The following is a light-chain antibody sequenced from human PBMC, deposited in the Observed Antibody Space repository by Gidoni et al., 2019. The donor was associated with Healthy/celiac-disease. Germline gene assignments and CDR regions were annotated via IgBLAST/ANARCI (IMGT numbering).Light chain of an antibody. CDR1: QSVSSS. J-gene: IGKJ2*02. V-gene: IGKV3-11*01. Sequence: EIVLTQSPATLSLSPGERATLSCRASQSVSSSLAWYQQKPAQAPRLLIYDATNRATGIPARFSGSGAGTDFTLTISSLEPEDGAVYYCQQRSNWPRGTFGQGTKLEIK. CDR2: DAT. CDR3: QQRSNWPRGT.